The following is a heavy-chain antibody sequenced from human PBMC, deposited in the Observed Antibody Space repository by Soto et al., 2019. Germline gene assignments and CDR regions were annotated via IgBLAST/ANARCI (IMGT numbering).Heavy chain of an antibody. Sequence: QVQLQESGPGLVKPSETLSLTCTVSGGSVSSGSYYWSWIRQPAGKGLEWIGYIYYSGSTNYNPSLKSRVTISVDTSKNQFSLKLSSVTAADTAVYYCASRINSGWYDGDDYWGQGTLVTVSS. CDR3: ASRINSGWYDGDDY. V-gene: IGHV4-61*01. D-gene: IGHD6-19*01. J-gene: IGHJ4*02. CDR2: IYYSGST. CDR1: GGSVSSGSYY.